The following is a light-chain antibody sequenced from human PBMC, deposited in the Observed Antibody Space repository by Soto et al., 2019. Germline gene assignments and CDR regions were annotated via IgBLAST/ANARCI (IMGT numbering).Light chain of an antibody. CDR3: AAWDGSLNGVL. J-gene: IGLJ2*01. Sequence: QPVLTQPPSASGTPGQRVTISCSGSSSNIGTNTVNWYQQLPGSAPKFLIYSNNQRPSGVPDRFSGSKSGTSASLVISGLQPDDEADYYCAAWDGSLNGVLFGGGTKLTVL. V-gene: IGLV1-44*01. CDR2: SNN. CDR1: SSNIGTNT.